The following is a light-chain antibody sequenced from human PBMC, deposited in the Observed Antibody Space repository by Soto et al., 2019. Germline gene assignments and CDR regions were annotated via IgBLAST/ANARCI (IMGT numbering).Light chain of an antibody. V-gene: IGKV4-1*01. CDR3: QQYYSTPLT. CDR1: QSILYSSNNKDY. Sequence: DIVMTQSPDSLAVSLGERATINCKSSQSILYSSNNKDYLAWYQQKPGQPPKLLIYWASTRESGVPDRFSGSGSGTDFTLTISSRQAEDVAVYYCQQYYSTPLTFGQGNKVEIK. CDR2: WAS. J-gene: IGKJ1*01.